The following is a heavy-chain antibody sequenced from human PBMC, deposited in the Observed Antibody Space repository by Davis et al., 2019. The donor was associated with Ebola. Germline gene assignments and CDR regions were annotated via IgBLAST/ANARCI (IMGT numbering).Heavy chain of an antibody. CDR1: GFTFSSYS. Sequence: GESLKISCAASGFTFSSYSMNWVRQAPGKGLEWVSSISSSSSYIYYADSVKGRFTISRDNSKNTLYLQMNSLRAEDTAVYYCARGDRFLEWLLVDYWGQGTLVTVSS. J-gene: IGHJ4*02. D-gene: IGHD3-3*01. CDR3: ARGDRFLEWLLVDY. CDR2: ISSSSSYI. V-gene: IGHV3-21*01.